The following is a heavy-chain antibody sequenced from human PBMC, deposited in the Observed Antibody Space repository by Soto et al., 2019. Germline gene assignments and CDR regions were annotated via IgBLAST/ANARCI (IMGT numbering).Heavy chain of an antibody. CDR3: AIPPLRFLEWLLYY. CDR2: ISDSGGHT. J-gene: IGHJ4*02. D-gene: IGHD3-3*01. CDR1: GFAFSTYD. Sequence: EVQLLESGGGLVQPGGSLTLSCAGSGFAFSTYDMSWVRQAPGKGLEWVSSISDSGGHTYYADSVRGRFTISRDNSKDTLYLHMNSLRAEDTAVYYCAIPPLRFLEWLLYYWGQGTLVTVSP. V-gene: IGHV3-23*01.